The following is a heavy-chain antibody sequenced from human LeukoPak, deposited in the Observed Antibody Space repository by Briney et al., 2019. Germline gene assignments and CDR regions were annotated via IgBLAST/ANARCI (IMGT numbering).Heavy chain of an antibody. CDR2: ISGRGGNT. D-gene: IGHD6-13*01. Sequence: GGSLRLSCAASGFTFSNYAMNWVRQAPGKGLEWVSAISGRGGNTYYADSVKGRFTISRDNSKNTLYLQMNYLRAEDTAVYYCAKDPSSSWFYYYYMDVWGKGTTVTVSS. CDR1: GFTFSNYA. CDR3: AKDPSSSWFYYYYMDV. J-gene: IGHJ6*03. V-gene: IGHV3-23*01.